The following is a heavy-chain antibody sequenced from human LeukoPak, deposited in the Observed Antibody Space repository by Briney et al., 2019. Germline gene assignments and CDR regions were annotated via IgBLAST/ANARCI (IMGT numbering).Heavy chain of an antibody. Sequence: GGSLRLSCAASGFIFSAYNMNWVRQAPGKGREWVSFISSGSSYIYYADSVKGRFTISRDNAKNSLYLQMNSLRAEDMAVYYCARAPGYRSFLDYWGQGTLVTVSS. D-gene: IGHD5-12*01. CDR3: ARAPGYRSFLDY. CDR2: ISSGSSYI. J-gene: IGHJ4*02. CDR1: GFIFSAYN. V-gene: IGHV3-21*06.